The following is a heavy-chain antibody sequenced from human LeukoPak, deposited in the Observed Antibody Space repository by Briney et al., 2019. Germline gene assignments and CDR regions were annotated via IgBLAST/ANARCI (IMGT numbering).Heavy chain of an antibody. D-gene: IGHD3-22*01. V-gene: IGHV4-59*08. Sequence: SETLSLTCTVSGGSISSYYWSWIRQPPGKGLEWIGYIYYSGSTNYNPSLKSRVTISVDTSKNQFSLKLSSVTAADTAVYYCARRTDDSAPFGYWGQGTLVTVSS. CDR3: ARRTDDSAPFGY. CDR2: IYYSGST. CDR1: GGSISSYY. J-gene: IGHJ4*02.